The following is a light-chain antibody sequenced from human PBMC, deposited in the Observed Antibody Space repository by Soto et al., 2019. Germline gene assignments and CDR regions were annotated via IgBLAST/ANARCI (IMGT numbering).Light chain of an antibody. CDR1: QSISNF. CDR3: QQSYSTPVT. V-gene: IGKV1-39*01. Sequence: DIQRTQSPSSLSASVGDRVTITCRASQSISNFLNWYQQRPGKAPKLLIYAASSLQSGVPSRFSGSGSGTDFTLTISSLQPEDFATYYCQQSYSTPVTFGQGTKVDIK. CDR2: AAS. J-gene: IGKJ1*01.